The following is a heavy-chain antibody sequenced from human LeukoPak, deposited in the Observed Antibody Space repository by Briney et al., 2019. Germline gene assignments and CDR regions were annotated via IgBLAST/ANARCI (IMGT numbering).Heavy chain of an antibody. CDR1: GFTFSSYA. V-gene: IGHV3-23*01. CDR2: MNDRGGST. CDR3: AKAPTGVFGAFDV. Sequence: GSLRLSCAASGFTFSSYAMSWVRQTPGKGLEWVSTMNDRGGSTYYADSVKGRFTISRDNSKNALYLQMNSLRAEDTAIYYCAKAPTGVFGAFDVWGQGTMVTVSS. D-gene: IGHD2-8*01. J-gene: IGHJ3*01.